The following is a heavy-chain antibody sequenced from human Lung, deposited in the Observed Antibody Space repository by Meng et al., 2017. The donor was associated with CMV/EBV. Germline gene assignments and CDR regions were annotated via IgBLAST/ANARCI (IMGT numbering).Heavy chain of an antibody. D-gene: IGHD3-10*01. Sequence: SCAASGFTFSSYTLNWVRQPPGEGLEWVSSISSSGSYIYYAASVKGRFTISRVNAENSLYLQMSGLRAEDTAVYFCARDYGSRGMDVGGQGTTVTVSS. CDR3: ARDYGSRGMDV. V-gene: IGHV3-21*06. CDR1: GFTFSSYT. CDR2: ISSSGSYI. J-gene: IGHJ6*02.